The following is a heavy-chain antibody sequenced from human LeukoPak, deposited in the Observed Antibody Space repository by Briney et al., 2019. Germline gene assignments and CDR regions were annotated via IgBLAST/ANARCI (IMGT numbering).Heavy chain of an antibody. CDR1: GFTLSDYY. D-gene: IGHD5-12*01. Sequence: GGSLRLSCAASGFTLSDYYMSWIRQAPGKGLEWVSYISSSGSTIYYADSVKGRFTISRDNAKNSLYLQMNSLRAEDTAVYYCARLGVLGTILTKGYYFDYWGQGTLVTVSS. V-gene: IGHV3-11*01. CDR3: ARLGVLGTILTKGYYFDY. J-gene: IGHJ4*02. CDR2: ISSSGSTI.